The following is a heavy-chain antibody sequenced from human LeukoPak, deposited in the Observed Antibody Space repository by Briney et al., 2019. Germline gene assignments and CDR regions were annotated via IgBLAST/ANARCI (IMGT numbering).Heavy chain of an antibody. CDR3: ARGGYCSGGSCYIYWDFDY. CDR2: IYYSGST. D-gene: IGHD2-15*01. Sequence: SETLSLTCTVSGGSISSSSYYWGWIRQPPGKGLEWIGSIYYSGSTYYNPSLKSRVTMSVDTSKNQFSLKLSSVTAADTAVYYCARGGYCSGGSCYIYWDFDYWGQGTLVTVSS. V-gene: IGHV4-39*07. J-gene: IGHJ4*02. CDR1: GGSISSSSYY.